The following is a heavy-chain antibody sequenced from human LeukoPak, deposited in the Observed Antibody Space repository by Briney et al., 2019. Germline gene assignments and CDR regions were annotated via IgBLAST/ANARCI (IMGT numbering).Heavy chain of an antibody. CDR1: GFTLSNVW. Sequence: GGSLRLSCAASGFTLSNVWMNWVRQAPGKGLEWVGRIKSKTDGGTTDYAAPVKGRFTISRDESENMIYLEMNSLNIEDTAVYYCTTPRGIPNWGQGTLVTVSS. J-gene: IGHJ4*02. D-gene: IGHD2-21*01. V-gene: IGHV3-15*07. CDR3: TTPRGIPN. CDR2: IKSKTDGGTT.